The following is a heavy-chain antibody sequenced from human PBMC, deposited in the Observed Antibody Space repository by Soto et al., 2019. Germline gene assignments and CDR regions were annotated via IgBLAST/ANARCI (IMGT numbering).Heavy chain of an antibody. J-gene: IGHJ5*02. CDR2: IIPIFGTA. CDR3: ARYGFGSSGLHRRGWFDH. V-gene: IGHV1-69*13. Sequence: WASVKVYCKASGGAFSSYAISLVRQAPGQGLEWMGGIIPIFGTANYAQKFQGRVTITADESTSTAYMELSSLRSEDTAVYYCARYGFGSSGLHRRGWFDHWGQGTLVTVSS. CDR1: GGAFSSYA. D-gene: IGHD6-19*01.